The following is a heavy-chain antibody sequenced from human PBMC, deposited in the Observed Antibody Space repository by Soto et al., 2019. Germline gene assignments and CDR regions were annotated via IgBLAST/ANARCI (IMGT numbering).Heavy chain of an antibody. CDR2: IYYSGST. CDR1: GGSIISGGKY. J-gene: IGHJ4*02. Sequence: TLSLTCTVSGGSIISGGKYWICMREHPGKGLEWIGYIYYSGSTYYNPSLKSRVTISVDTSKNQFSLKLSSVTAADTAVYYCANDGSSSWYNFDYWGQGTLVTVSS. D-gene: IGHD6-13*01. V-gene: IGHV4-31*03. CDR3: ANDGSSSWYNFDY.